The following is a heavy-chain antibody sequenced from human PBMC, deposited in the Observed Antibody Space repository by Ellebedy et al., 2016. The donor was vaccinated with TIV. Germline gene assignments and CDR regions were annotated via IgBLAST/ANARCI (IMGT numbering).Heavy chain of an antibody. CDR3: ARDSYDSGGFGWLDP. Sequence: GESLKISXAAFGFTFSGSGLSWVRQAPGKGLEWVSSISGGSSYIYYAESVKGRFTISRDNAKNSLSLQMNSLRAEDTAVYYCARDSYDSGGFGWLDPWGQGTLVTVST. CDR1: GFTFSGSG. CDR2: ISGGSSYI. D-gene: IGHD3-22*01. V-gene: IGHV3-21*01. J-gene: IGHJ5*02.